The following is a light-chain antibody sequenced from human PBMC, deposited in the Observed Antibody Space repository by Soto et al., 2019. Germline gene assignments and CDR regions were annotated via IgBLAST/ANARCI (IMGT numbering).Light chain of an antibody. CDR3: QQYNVYPLT. CDR2: AAS. CDR1: QDINSW. J-gene: IGKJ4*01. V-gene: IGKV1D-16*01. Sequence: DVQMTQSPSSLSASVGDRVTITCRASQDINSWLAWYQQKPGQAPKSLIYAASSLQTGVPSRFSGSASGTDFTLTISSLQPEDSATYYCQQYNVYPLTFGGGTKVEIK.